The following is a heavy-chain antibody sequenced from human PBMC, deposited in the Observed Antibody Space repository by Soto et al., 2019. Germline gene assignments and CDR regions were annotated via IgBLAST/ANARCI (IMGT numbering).Heavy chain of an antibody. CDR2: IYTSGST. J-gene: IGHJ6*02. D-gene: IGHD3-10*01. CDR1: GGSISSYY. CDR3: ARGENVLLWFGEPSHYGMDV. V-gene: IGHV4-4*07. Sequence: SETLSLTCTVSGGSISSYYWSWIRQPAGKGLEWIGRIYTSGSTNYNPSLKSRVTMSVDTSKNQFSLKLSSVTAADTAVYYCARGENVLLWFGEPSHYGMDVWGQGTTVTVSS.